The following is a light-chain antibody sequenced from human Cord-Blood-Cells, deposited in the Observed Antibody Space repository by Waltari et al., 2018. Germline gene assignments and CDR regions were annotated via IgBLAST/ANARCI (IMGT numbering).Light chain of an antibody. CDR3: SSYTSSSTVV. Sequence: QSALTQPASVSGSPGQSIPISCTGTSSDVGGYTYVSWYQQHPGKAPKLMIYEVSNRPSGVSNRFSGSKSGNTASLTISGLQAEDEADYYCSSYTSSSTVVFGGGTKLTVL. J-gene: IGLJ2*01. CDR1: SSDVGGYTY. CDR2: EVS. V-gene: IGLV2-14*01.